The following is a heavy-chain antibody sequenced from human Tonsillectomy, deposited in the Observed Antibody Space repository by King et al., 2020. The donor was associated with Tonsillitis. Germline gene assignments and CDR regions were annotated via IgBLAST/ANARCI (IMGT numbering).Heavy chain of an antibody. CDR2: IKHDGSEK. D-gene: IGHD1-26*01. J-gene: IGHJ4*02. CDR3: ARVRGSYSFDY. Sequence: VQLVESGGALVQPGGSLRLSCAASGCTFSKYWMSWVRQAPGKGLEWVANIKHDGSEKYDVDSVKGRFTISRDTAKNSLYLQMNSLRAEDTAVYYCARVRGSYSFDYWGQGTLVTVSS. CDR1: GCTFSKYW. V-gene: IGHV3-7*01.